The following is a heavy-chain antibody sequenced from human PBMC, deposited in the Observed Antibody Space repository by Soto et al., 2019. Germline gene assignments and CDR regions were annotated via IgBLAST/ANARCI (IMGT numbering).Heavy chain of an antibody. J-gene: IGHJ3*02. CDR3: AIDHNPVVVPAAPEVGAFNI. D-gene: IGHD2-21*02. CDR1: GGTFRTYA. V-gene: IGHV1-69*04. CDR2: IIPLLGIT. Sequence: QVQLVQSGGEVKKPGSSVKVSCSVSGGTFRTYAFSWVRQAPGQGLEWMGSIIPLLGITNYAQKFQGRVTIIADKSTNTAYMELSSLTSEDTAIFFPAIDHNPVVVPAAPEVGAFNIWGQGTMVIVSS.